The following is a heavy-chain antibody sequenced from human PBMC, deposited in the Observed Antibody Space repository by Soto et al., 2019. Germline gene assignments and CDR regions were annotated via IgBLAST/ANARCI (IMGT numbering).Heavy chain of an antibody. CDR1: GGSISSSSYY. Sequence: SETLSLTCTVSGGSISSSSYYWGWIRQPPGKGLEWIGSIYYSGSTYYNPSLKSRVTISVDTSKNQFSLKLSSVTAADTAVYYCARLGRVQLGRRFNYYYYYMDVWGKGTTVTVSS. CDR3: ARLGRVQLGRRFNYYYYYMDV. J-gene: IGHJ6*03. CDR2: IYYSGST. V-gene: IGHV4-39*01. D-gene: IGHD1-1*01.